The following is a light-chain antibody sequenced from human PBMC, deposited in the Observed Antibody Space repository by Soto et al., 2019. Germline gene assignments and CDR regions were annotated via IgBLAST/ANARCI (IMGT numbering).Light chain of an antibody. CDR1: SSDIGAYNY. CDR2: DVS. V-gene: IGLV2-14*03. J-gene: IGLJ2*01. CDR3: SSFTSTPTLV. Sequence: QSALTQPASVSGSPGQSITISCTGTSSDIGAYNYVSWYQHHPGKAPKLMIYDVSFRPSGVSNRFSGSKSGNTASLTISGLQAEDEADYYCSSFTSTPTLVFGGGTKVTVL.